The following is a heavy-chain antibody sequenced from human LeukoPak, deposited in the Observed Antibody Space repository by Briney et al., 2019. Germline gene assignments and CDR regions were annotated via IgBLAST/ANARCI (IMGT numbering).Heavy chain of an antibody. D-gene: IGHD3-10*02. CDR2: IKHDGSEK. Sequence: GGSLRLSCAASGFTFSSYWLNWVRQAPGKGLEWVANIKHDGSEKYYVDSVKGRFTISRDNAKNSLYLQMDSLRAEDTAVYYCAELGITMIGGVWGKGTTVTISS. CDR1: GFTFSSYW. V-gene: IGHV3-7*01. CDR3: AELGITMIGGV. J-gene: IGHJ6*04.